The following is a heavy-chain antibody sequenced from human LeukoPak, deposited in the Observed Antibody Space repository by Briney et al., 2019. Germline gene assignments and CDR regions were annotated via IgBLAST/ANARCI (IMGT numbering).Heavy chain of an antibody. D-gene: IGHD3-10*01. CDR2: ISSSSHAI. CDR1: GFTFSSFP. V-gene: IGHV3-48*02. Sequence: SGGSLRLSCAASGFTFSSFPLNWVRQAPGKGLEWISFISSSSHAIYYAASVKGRFTISRDNAKNSLYLQMSSLREEDTALYYCARDRAGGSDYWGQGTPVTVSS. CDR3: ARDRAGGSDY. J-gene: IGHJ4*02.